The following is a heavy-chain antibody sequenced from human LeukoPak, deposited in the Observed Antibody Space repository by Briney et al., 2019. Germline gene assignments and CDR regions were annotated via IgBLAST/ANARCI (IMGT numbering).Heavy chain of an antibody. D-gene: IGHD3-22*01. CDR3: AKGRGYYLDY. J-gene: IGHJ4*02. Sequence: GGSLRLSCAASGFIFNTYDMYWVRQAPGKGLGWVTFIRHDGNSKHYADSVKGRFTISRDISKNTVYLQMNSLRHEDTAMYYCAKGRGYYLDYWGQGTLVTVSS. CDR1: GFIFNTYD. CDR2: IRHDGNSK. V-gene: IGHV3-30*02.